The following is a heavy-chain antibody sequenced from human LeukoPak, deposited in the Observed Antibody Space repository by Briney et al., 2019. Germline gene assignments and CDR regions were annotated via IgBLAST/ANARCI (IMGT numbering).Heavy chain of an antibody. D-gene: IGHD6-13*01. V-gene: IGHV3-23*01. CDR3: AKGKAAGLLDWFDP. CDR2: ITGSGGDT. Sequence: GGSLRLSCVASGFTFSNYVMTWVRQAPGKGLEWVSTITGSGGDTFYPNPVKGRFTISRDYSKNTVYLQMNSLRLEDAAAYYCAKGKAAGLLDWFDPWGRGTLVTVSS. J-gene: IGHJ5*02. CDR1: GFTFSNYV.